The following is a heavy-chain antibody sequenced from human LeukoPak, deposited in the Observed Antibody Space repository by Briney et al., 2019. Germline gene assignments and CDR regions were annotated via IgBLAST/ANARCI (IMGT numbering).Heavy chain of an antibody. V-gene: IGHV1-18*01. Sequence: GASVKVSCKAPGYTFTSYGISWVRQAPGQGLEWMGWISAYNDNTNYAQKLQGRVTMTTDTSTSTAYMELRSLRSDDTAVYYCARGFWELLMFGPYYYYYMDVWGKGTTVTVSS. CDR2: ISAYNDNT. J-gene: IGHJ6*03. CDR3: ARGFWELLMFGPYYYYYMDV. CDR1: GYTFTSYG. D-gene: IGHD1-26*01.